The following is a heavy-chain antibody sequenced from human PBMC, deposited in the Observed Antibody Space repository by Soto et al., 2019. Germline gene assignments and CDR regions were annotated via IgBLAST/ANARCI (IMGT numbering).Heavy chain of an antibody. D-gene: IGHD2-21*02. CDR2: INAGNGNT. CDR1: GYTFTSYA. V-gene: IGHV1-3*01. Sequence: ASVKVSCKASGYTFTSYAMHWVRQAPGQRLEWMGWINAGNGNTKYSQKFQGRVTITRDTSASTTYMELSSLRSEDTAVYYCASAYCGGDCSNYYYGMDVWGQGTTVTVSS. J-gene: IGHJ6*02. CDR3: ASAYCGGDCSNYYYGMDV.